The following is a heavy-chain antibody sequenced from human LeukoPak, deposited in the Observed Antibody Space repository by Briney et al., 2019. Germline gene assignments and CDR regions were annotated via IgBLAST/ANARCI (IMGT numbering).Heavy chain of an antibody. CDR3: ARGTTVTTWVPYYYYYGMDV. D-gene: IGHD4-17*01. J-gene: IGHJ6*02. Sequence: ASVKVSCKASGYTFTGYYMHWVRQAPGQGLEWMGIINPSGGSTSYTQKFQSRVTMTRDTSTSTVYMELSSLRPEDTAVYYCARGTTVTTWVPYYYYYGMDVWGQGTTVTVSS. CDR1: GYTFTGYY. CDR2: INPSGGST. V-gene: IGHV1-46*01.